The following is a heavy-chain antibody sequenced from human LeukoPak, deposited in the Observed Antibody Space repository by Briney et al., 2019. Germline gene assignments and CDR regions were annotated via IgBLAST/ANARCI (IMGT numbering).Heavy chain of an antibody. CDR1: GGSISSYY. J-gene: IGHJ4*02. CDR3: ARRVSGSSWGNSLDY. D-gene: IGHD6-13*01. Sequence: SETLSLTSTVSGGSISSYYWSWIRQPPGKGLEWIGYIYYSGSTNYNPSLKSRVTISVDTSKNQFSLKLSSVTAADTAVYYCARRVSGSSWGNSLDYWGQGTLVTVSS. V-gene: IGHV4-59*08. CDR2: IYYSGST.